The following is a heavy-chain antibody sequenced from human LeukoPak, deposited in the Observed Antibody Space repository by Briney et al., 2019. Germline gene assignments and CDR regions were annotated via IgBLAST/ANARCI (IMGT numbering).Heavy chain of an antibody. Sequence: GESLKISCKGSGYSFTSYWIGWVRQMPGKGLEWMGIIYPGDSDTRYSPSFQGQVTISADKSISTAYLQWSSLKASDTAMYYCARAYCGGDCHSEYFHHWGQGTLVTVSS. CDR1: GYSFTSYW. V-gene: IGHV5-51*01. CDR3: ARAYCGGDCHSEYFHH. D-gene: IGHD2-21*01. J-gene: IGHJ1*01. CDR2: IYPGDSDT.